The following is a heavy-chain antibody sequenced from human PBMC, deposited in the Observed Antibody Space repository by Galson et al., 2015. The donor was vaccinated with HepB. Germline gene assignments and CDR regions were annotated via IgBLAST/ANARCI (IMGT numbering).Heavy chain of an antibody. CDR2: ISYDGSNK. V-gene: IGHV3-30-3*01. CDR1: GFTFSSYA. J-gene: IGHJ5*02. CDR3: ARAYSSSWYEGSRYFDL. D-gene: IGHD6-13*01. Sequence: SLRLSCAASGFTFSSYAMHWVRQAPGKGLEWVAVISYDGSNKYYADSVKGRFTISRDNSKNTLYLQMNSLRAEDTAVYYCARAYSSSWYEGSRYFDLWGQGTLVTVSS.